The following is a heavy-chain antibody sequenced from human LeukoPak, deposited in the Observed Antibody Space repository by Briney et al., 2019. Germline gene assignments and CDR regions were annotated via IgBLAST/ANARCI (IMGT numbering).Heavy chain of an antibody. V-gene: IGHV3-7*01. CDR2: IKQDGSEK. D-gene: IGHD3-10*01. CDR3: ARDTRRGFDY. J-gene: IGHJ4*02. Sequence: PGGSLRLSCTASGFTFGDYGMSWVRQAPGKGLEWVANIKQDGSEKYYVDSVKGRFTISRDNAKNSLYLQMNSLRAEDTAVYYCARDTRRGFDYWGQGTLVTVSS. CDR1: GFTFGDYG.